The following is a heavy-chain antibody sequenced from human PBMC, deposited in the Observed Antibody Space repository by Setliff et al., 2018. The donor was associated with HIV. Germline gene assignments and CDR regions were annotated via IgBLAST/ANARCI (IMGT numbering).Heavy chain of an antibody. CDR1: GGSISSGSYY. Sequence: NPSETLSLTCTVSGGSISSGSYYWSWIRQPAGKGLEWIGRIYTGGSTNYNPSLKSRVTISVDTSKNQFSLKLRSVTAADTAVYYCARETYYYDNPQYYYYYMDVWGKGTTVTVSS. V-gene: IGHV4-61*02. D-gene: IGHD3-22*01. CDR2: IYTGGST. CDR3: ARETYYYDNPQYYYYYMDV. J-gene: IGHJ6*03.